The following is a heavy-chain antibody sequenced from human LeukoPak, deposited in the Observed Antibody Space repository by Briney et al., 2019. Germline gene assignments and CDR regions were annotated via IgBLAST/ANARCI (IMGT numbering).Heavy chain of an antibody. CDR2: IYYSGST. V-gene: IGHV4-59*01. J-gene: IGHJ6*03. Sequence: ASETLSLTCTVSGGSISRYYWSWIRQPPGKGLEWIGYIYYSGSTNYNPSLKSRVTISVDTSKNQFSLKLSSVTAADTAVYYCASGIAAAYYYYMDVWGKGTTVTISS. D-gene: IGHD6-13*01. CDR3: ASGIAAAYYYYMDV. CDR1: GGSISRYY.